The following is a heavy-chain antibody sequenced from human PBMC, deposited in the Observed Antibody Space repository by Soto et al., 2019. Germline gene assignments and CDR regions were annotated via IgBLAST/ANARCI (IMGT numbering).Heavy chain of an antibody. V-gene: IGHV3-23*01. CDR3: AKGPNYFCYYAMDV. CDR2: LGSSGGST. D-gene: IGHD7-27*01. Sequence: PGGSLRLSCAASGFTFSRYAMTWVRQAPGKGLEWVSALGSSGGSTYFADSVKGRFSISRDSSKNTLYLQMNSLRAEDTAVYYCAKGPNYFCYYAMDVWGRGTLVTVYS. J-gene: IGHJ6*02. CDR1: GFTFSRYA.